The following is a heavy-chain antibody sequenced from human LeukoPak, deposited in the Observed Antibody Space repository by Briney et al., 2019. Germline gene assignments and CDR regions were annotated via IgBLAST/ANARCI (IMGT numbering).Heavy chain of an antibody. D-gene: IGHD2-8*01. J-gene: IGHJ6*02. V-gene: IGHV3-23*01. CDR2: IHHCGST. CDR1: GFPQNLYV. CDR3: ARTWLIVLREVVSYFYYGMDV. Sequence: GGPLTLSRAASGFPQNLYVMMGLPPAPGRAVVCVSCIHHCGSTYYADPVKGRLTIPRHNPKNSLYLQRSSLRAEHTPVYFCARTWLIVLREVVSYFYYGMDVWGQGTTVTVSS.